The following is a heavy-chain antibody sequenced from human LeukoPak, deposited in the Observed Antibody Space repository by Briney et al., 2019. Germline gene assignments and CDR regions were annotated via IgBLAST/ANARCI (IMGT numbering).Heavy chain of an antibody. CDR1: GGSISSYY. J-gene: IGHJ3*02. Sequence: KPSETLSLTCTVSGGSISSYYWSWIRQPPGKGLEWIGYIYYSGSTNYNPSLKSRVTISVDTSKNQFSLKLSSVTAADTAVYYCARDLGRELNDPALYAFDIWGQGTMVTVSS. V-gene: IGHV4-59*01. CDR2: IYYSGST. CDR3: ARDLGRELNDPALYAFDI. D-gene: IGHD1-1*01.